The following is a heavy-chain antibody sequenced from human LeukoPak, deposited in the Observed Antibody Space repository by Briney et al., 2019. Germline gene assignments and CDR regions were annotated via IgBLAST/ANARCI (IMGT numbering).Heavy chain of an antibody. CDR3: ARGVSGAYYTDY. V-gene: IGHV3-74*01. CDR1: GFTFSSNW. J-gene: IGHJ4*02. CDR2: INSDGSRT. Sequence: GGSLRLSCAASGFTFSSNWMHWVRQAPGKGLVWVSRINSDGSRTNYADSVKGRFTISRDHAKNTLYLQMNSLGAEDTSVYFCARGVSGAYYTDYWGQGTLVTVSS. D-gene: IGHD3-3*01.